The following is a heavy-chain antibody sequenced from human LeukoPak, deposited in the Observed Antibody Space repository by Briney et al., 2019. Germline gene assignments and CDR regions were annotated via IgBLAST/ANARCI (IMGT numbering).Heavy chain of an antibody. J-gene: IGHJ4*02. CDR2: IYSDNT. CDR1: GFTFDDYG. Sequence: GGSLRLSCAASGFTFDDYGMSWVRQAPGKGLEWVSFIYSDNTHYSDSVKGRFTISRDNSKNTLYLQMNSLRAEDTAVYYCAIPRRSSGYYAPLSWGQGTLVTVSS. V-gene: IGHV3-53*01. D-gene: IGHD3-22*01. CDR3: AIPRRSSGYYAPLS.